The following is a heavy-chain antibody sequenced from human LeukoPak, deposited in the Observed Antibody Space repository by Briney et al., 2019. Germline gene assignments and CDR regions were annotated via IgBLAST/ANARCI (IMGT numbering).Heavy chain of an antibody. CDR3: AKKILTYSSNWGIDY. CDR2: ISSSSSYI. D-gene: IGHD6-13*01. CDR1: GFTFSSYS. Sequence: GGSLRLSCAAYGFTFSSYSMNWVRQAPGKGLEWVSSISSSSSYIYYADSVKGRFTISRDNAKNSLYLQMNSLRAEDTAVSYCAKKILTYSSNWGIDYWGQGTLVTVTS. J-gene: IGHJ4*02. V-gene: IGHV3-21*01.